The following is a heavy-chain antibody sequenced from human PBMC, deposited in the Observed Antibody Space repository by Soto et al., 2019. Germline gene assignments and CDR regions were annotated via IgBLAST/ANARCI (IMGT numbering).Heavy chain of an antibody. J-gene: IGHJ4*02. Sequence: EVQLVESGGGLVQPGRSLRLSCAASGFTFGDYGMHWVRQAPGKGLEWVSGITWNSGSIGYADSVKGRFTISRDNAKNSLYLQMNSLRAEDTAVYYCARGDDFWSGYIDYWGQGTLVTVSS. CDR1: GFTFGDYG. CDR3: ARGDDFWSGYIDY. CDR2: ITWNSGSI. V-gene: IGHV3-9*01. D-gene: IGHD3-3*01.